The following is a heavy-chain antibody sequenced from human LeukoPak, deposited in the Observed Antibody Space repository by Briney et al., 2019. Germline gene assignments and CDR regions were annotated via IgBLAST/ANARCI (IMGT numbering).Heavy chain of an antibody. CDR2: IYYSGST. CDR3: ARDTMIVGHTTDY. Sequence: PSETLSLTCTVSGGSISSGGYYWSWIRQHPGKGLEWIGYIYYSGSTYYNPSLKSRVTISVDTSKNQFSLKLSSVTAADTAVYYCARDTMIVGHTTDYWGQGTLVTVSS. J-gene: IGHJ4*02. D-gene: IGHD3-22*01. CDR1: GGSISSGGYY. V-gene: IGHV4-31*03.